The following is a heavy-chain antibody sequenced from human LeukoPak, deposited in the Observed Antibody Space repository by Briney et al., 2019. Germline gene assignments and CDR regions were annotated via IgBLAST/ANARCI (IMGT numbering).Heavy chain of an antibody. V-gene: IGHV3-7*01. Sequence: GGSLRISCAASGFTFSSYWMSWVRQAPGKGLEWVANIKQDGSEKYYVDSVKGRFTISRDNAKNSLYLQMNSLRAEDTAVYYCARGRYYDSSGYYLYWGQGTLVTVSS. J-gene: IGHJ4*02. CDR3: ARGRYYDSSGYYLY. CDR1: GFTFSSYW. D-gene: IGHD3-22*01. CDR2: IKQDGSEK.